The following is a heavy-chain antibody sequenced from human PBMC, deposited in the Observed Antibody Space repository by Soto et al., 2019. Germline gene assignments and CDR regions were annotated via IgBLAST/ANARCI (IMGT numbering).Heavy chain of an antibody. CDR3: AREKNFWGGTKAFSP. Sequence: EVQMLESGGDLVQPGGSLRLSCADSSFTFNMSAMSWVRQAPGMGLEWVSGISGSGGSTYYTDSVKGRFTISRDNSKNTLFQKRAGRGAEDRAVYYWAREKNFWGGTKAFSPWAQGAPFPVSS. CDR2: ISGSGGST. J-gene: IGHJ5*02. V-gene: IGHV3-23*01. D-gene: IGHD3-3*01. CDR1: SFTFNMSA.